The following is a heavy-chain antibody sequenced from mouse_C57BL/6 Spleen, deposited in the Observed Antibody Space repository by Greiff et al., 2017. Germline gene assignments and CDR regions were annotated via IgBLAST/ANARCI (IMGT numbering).Heavy chain of an antibody. CDR3: ARDYYGSSPWYFDY. J-gene: IGHJ2*01. D-gene: IGHD1-1*01. CDR2: ISDGGSYT. V-gene: IGHV5-4*01. Sequence: EVKLMESGGGLVKPGGSLKLSCAASGFTFSSYAMSWVRQTPEKRLEWVATISDGGSYTYYPDNGKGRFTISRDNAKNNLYLQMSHLKSEDTAMYYCARDYYGSSPWYFDYWGQGTTLTVAS. CDR1: GFTFSSYA.